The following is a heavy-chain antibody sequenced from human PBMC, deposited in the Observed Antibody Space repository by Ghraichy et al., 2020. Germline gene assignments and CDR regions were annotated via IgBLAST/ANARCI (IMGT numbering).Heavy chain of an antibody. D-gene: IGHD3-16*01. V-gene: IGHV4-34*01. CDR1: GGSFSGYY. CDR3: ARGRPRGNDAFDI. J-gene: IGHJ3*02. Sequence: GSLRLSCAVYGGSFSGYYWSWIRQPPGKGLEWIGEINHSGSTNYNPSLKSRVTISVDTSKNQFSLKLSSVTAADTAVYYCARGRPRGNDAFDIWGQGTMVTVSS. CDR2: INHSGST.